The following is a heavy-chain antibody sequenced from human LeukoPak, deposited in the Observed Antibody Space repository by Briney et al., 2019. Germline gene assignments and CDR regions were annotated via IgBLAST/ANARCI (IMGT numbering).Heavy chain of an antibody. CDR2: IYYSGST. Sequence: SETLSLTCTVSGGSISSYYWSWIRQPPGKGLEWIGYIYYSGSTNYNPSLKSRVTISVDTSKNQFSLKLSSVTAADTAVYYCARGSRDGYNRAWFDPWGQGTLVTVSS. D-gene: IGHD5-24*01. J-gene: IGHJ5*02. V-gene: IGHV4-59*01. CDR1: GGSISSYY. CDR3: ARGSRDGYNRAWFDP.